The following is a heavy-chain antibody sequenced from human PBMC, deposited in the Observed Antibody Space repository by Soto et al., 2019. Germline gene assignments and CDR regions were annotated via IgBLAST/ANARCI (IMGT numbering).Heavy chain of an antibody. J-gene: IGHJ6*02. D-gene: IGHD6-19*01. CDR2: ISGSGGRT. CDR1: GFTFSSYA. V-gene: IGHV3-23*01. Sequence: GGSLRLSCAASGFTFSSYAMSWVRQAPGKGLKWFSAISGSGGRTYYEDSVKGRFTISRDNSKNTLYLQMNSLRAEDTAVYYCAKDLAGESVAGPYYYYGMDVWGQGTTVTVSS. CDR3: AKDLAGESVAGPYYYYGMDV.